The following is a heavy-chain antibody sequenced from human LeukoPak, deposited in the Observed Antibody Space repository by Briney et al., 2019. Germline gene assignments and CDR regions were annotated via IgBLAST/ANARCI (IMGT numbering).Heavy chain of an antibody. Sequence: PGGSLRLSCAASGFTFSRYSMNWVRQAPGKGLEWVSSMSVNSGLIYYADSVKGRFTVSRDNARNSLYLQMHSLRAEDTAVYYCAGEVEGVASGAGYWGHGIRVTVSS. D-gene: IGHD1-26*01. CDR2: MSVNSGLI. CDR1: GFTFSRYS. J-gene: IGHJ1*01. V-gene: IGHV3-21*01. CDR3: AGEVEGVASGAGY.